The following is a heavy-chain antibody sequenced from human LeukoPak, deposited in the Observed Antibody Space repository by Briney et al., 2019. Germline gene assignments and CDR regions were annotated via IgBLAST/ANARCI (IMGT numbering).Heavy chain of an antibody. D-gene: IGHD1-14*01. CDR3: AREPLTGYYFDY. J-gene: IGHJ4*02. CDR1: GFTVSSNY. V-gene: IGHV3-66*01. CDR2: LYSGGST. Sequence: GGSLRLSCTVSGFTVSSNYMSWVRQAPGKGLEWVSILYSGGSTYYADSVKGRFTVSRDNSKNTLSLQMNSLRAEDTAVYYCAREPLTGYYFDYWGQGTLVTVSS.